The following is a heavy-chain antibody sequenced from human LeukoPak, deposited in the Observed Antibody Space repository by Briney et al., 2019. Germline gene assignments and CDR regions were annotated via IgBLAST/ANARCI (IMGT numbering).Heavy chain of an antibody. D-gene: IGHD1-14*01. Sequence: GACLRPACAVAGSTFGSSATEWVRQARGKGREWEAFISYDGSNKYYADSVKGRFTIARDNSKNTLYLQMNSVRAEDTAVYYCARVEGYKTEINYFDYWGQGTLVTVSS. CDR1: GSTFGSSA. J-gene: IGHJ4*02. V-gene: IGHV3-30-3*01. CDR3: ARVEGYKTEINYFDY. CDR2: ISYDGSNK.